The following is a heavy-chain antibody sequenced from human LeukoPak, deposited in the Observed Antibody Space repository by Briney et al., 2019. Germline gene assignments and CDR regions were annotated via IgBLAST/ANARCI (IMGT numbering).Heavy chain of an antibody. Sequence: GSLRLSCAASGFTFSSYSMNWVRQAPWKGLEWVSSISSSSSYIYYVDSVKGRFTISRDNAKNSLYLQMNSLRAEDTAVYYCARVDDFWSGYAQNFDYWGQGTLVTVSS. CDR2: ISSSSSYI. CDR1: GFTFSSYS. J-gene: IGHJ4*02. CDR3: ARVDDFWSGYAQNFDY. V-gene: IGHV3-21*01. D-gene: IGHD3-3*01.